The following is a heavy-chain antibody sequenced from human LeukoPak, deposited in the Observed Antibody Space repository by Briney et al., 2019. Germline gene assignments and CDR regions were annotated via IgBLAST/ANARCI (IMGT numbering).Heavy chain of an antibody. D-gene: IGHD3-16*01. Sequence: SETLSLTCAVYGGSFSSYYWSWIRQPPGKGLEWVGEINHSGSTNYNPSLKSRVTISVDTSKNQFSLKLSSVTAADTAVYYCARGRSARFLGYWGQGTLVAVSS. CDR2: INHSGST. V-gene: IGHV4-34*01. J-gene: IGHJ4*02. CDR1: GGSFSSYY. CDR3: ARGRSARFLGY.